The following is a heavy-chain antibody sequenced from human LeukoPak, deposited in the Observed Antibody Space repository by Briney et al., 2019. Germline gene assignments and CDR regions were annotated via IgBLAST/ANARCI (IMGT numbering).Heavy chain of an antibody. D-gene: IGHD2-15*01. CDR1: GYTFTGYY. Sequence: ASVKVSCTASGYTFTGYYMHWVRQAPGQGLEWMGIINPSGGSTSYAQKFQGRVTMTRDTSTSTVYMELSSLRSEDTAVYYCACGYCSGGSCYVSGTYLDPWGQGTLVTVSS. V-gene: IGHV1-46*01. CDR2: INPSGGST. CDR3: ACGYCSGGSCYVSGTYLDP. J-gene: IGHJ5*02.